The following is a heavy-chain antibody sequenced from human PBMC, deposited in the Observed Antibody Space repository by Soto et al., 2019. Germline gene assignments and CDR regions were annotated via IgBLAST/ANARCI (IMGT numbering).Heavy chain of an antibody. CDR3: SRYCSGGSCFFAVVLDYMDV. J-gene: IGHJ6*03. D-gene: IGHD2-15*01. CDR2: IRSKAYGGTT. Sequence: PGGSLRLSCTASGFTFGDYAMSWFRQAPGKGLEWVGFIRSKAYGGTTEYAASVKGRFTISRDDSKSIAYLQMNSLKTEDTAVYYCSRYCSGGSCFFAVVLDYMDVWGKGTTVTVSS. V-gene: IGHV3-49*03. CDR1: GFTFGDYA.